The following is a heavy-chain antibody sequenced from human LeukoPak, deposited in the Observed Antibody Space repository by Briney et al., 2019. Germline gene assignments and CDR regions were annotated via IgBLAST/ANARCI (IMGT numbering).Heavy chain of an antibody. D-gene: IGHD3/OR15-3a*01. V-gene: IGHV1-46*01. J-gene: IGHJ4*02. Sequence: ASVKVSCKASGYTFTNYYMHWVRQAPGQGLEWMGIINPSDGGTSYAQKFQGRVTMTRDTSTSTAYMELSSLRSEDTAVYYCARGYPLDWNYFDYWGQGTLVTVSS. CDR2: INPSDGGT. CDR1: GYTFTNYY. CDR3: ARGYPLDWNYFDY.